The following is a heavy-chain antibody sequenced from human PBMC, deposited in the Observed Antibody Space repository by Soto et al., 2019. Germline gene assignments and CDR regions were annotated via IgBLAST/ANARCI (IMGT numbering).Heavy chain of an antibody. J-gene: IGHJ4*02. D-gene: IGHD5-18*01. CDR1: GGSISSAAYY. V-gene: IGHV4-31*03. Sequence: QVQLQESGPGLVKPSQTLSLSCTVSGGSISSAAYYWSWIRQHPGKGLEWSGYISNSGSTYYTPSLKSRGIISADTSKNQYSLNLTSVTAADTAVYYCAREYTYGSNFFDCWGQGALVTVSS. CDR2: ISNSGST. CDR3: AREYTYGSNFFDC.